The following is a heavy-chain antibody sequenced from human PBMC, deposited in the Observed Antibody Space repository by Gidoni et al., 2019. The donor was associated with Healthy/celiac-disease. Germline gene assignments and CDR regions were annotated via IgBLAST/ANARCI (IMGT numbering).Heavy chain of an antibody. J-gene: IGHJ6*02. V-gene: IGHV1-2*02. D-gene: IGHD3-22*01. CDR3: ARDPLNSSFNGMDV. CDR2: INPNSGGT. Sequence: ADLRGLEWMGWINPNSGGTNYAQKFQGRVTMTRDTSNSTAYMELSRLRSDDTAVYYCARDPLNSSFNGMDVWGQGTTVTVSS.